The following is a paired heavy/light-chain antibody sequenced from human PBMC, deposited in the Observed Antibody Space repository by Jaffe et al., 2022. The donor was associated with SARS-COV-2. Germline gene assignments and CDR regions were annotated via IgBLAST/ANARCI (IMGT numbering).Light chain of an antibody. Sequence: QSALTQPRSVSGSPGQSVTISCTGTSSDVGRYNYVSWYQQRPGKAPKLMMYDVNKRPSGVPDRFSGSKSDNTASLTISGLQTEDEADYYCCSFAGGFYVFGIGTEVTVL. J-gene: IGLJ1*01. CDR2: DVN. CDR1: SSDVGRYNY. V-gene: IGLV2-11*01. CDR3: CSFAGGFYV.
Heavy chain of an antibody. CDR1: GGSLSGHS. D-gene: IGHD3-16*01. CDR3: ARNAYLGYYFDL. J-gene: IGHJ2*01. V-gene: IGHV4-34*01. CDR2: VSHIGRL. Sequence: QVQLQQWGAGLLRPSETLSLTCAVYGGSLSGHSWSWIRQPPGKGLEWIGEVSHIGRLNYKPSLKSRVTISEDASKNQFSLKLSSVTAADTAIYYCARNAYLGYYFDLWGRGTLVTVSS.